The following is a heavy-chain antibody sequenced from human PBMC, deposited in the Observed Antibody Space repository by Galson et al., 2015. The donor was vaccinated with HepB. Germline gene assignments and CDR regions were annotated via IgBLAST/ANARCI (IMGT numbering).Heavy chain of an antibody. CDR1: GFTFSSYG. J-gene: IGHJ4*02. CDR3: AKDQIIVVVPAAPDY. D-gene: IGHD2-2*01. CDR2: ISYDGSNK. Sequence: SLRLSCAASGFTFSSYGMHWVRQAPGKGLEWVAVISYDGSNKYYADSVKGRFTISRDNSKNTLYLQMNSLRAEDTAVYYCAKDQIIVVVPAAPDYWGQGTLVTVSS. V-gene: IGHV3-30*18.